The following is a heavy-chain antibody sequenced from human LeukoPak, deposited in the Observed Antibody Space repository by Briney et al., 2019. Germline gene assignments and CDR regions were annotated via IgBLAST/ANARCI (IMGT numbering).Heavy chain of an antibody. CDR3: ARAVLVGARGPSDY. J-gene: IGHJ4*02. Sequence: GGSLRLSCAASGFTFNDYYMNWLRQAPGKGLEWVSYISTSGSTIYYADSVKGRFTVSRDNAKNSLCLQMNTLRADDTAVYYCARAVLVGARGPSDYWGQGTLVTVSS. V-gene: IGHV3-11*01. CDR2: ISTSGSTI. CDR1: GFTFNDYY. D-gene: IGHD1-26*01.